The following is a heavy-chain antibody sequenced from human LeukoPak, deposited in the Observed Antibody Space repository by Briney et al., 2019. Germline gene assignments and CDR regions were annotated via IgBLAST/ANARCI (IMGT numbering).Heavy chain of an antibody. V-gene: IGHV1-69*01. CDR2: IIPIFGTA. CDR3: ARGLGQQLVYYYYYGMDV. CDR1: GFTFSSYA. D-gene: IGHD6-13*01. Sequence: PGGSLRLSCAASGFTFSSYAISWVRQAPRQGLEWMGGIIPIFGTANYAQKFQGRVTITADESTSTAYMELSSLRSEDTAVYYCARGLGQQLVYYYYYGMDVWGQGTTVTVSS. J-gene: IGHJ6*02.